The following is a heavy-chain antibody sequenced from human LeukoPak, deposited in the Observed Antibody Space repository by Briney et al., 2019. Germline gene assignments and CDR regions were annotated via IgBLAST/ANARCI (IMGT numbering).Heavy chain of an antibody. CDR1: GFRFSDYS. J-gene: IGHJ4*02. CDR2: ISSSSSYI. V-gene: IGHV3-21*01. CDR3: ARGEPSWNY. D-gene: IGHD6-13*01. Sequence: TTGGSLRLSCEASGFRFSDYSMNWVRQAPGKGLEWVSSISSSSSYIYYADSVKGRFTISRDNAKNSLYLQMNSLRAEDMAVYYCARGEPSWNYWGQGTLVTVSS.